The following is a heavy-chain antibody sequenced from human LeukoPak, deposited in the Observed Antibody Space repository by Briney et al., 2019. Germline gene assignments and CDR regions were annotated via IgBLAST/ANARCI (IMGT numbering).Heavy chain of an antibody. CDR3: ARQQRITMIVVVMKGAFDI. CDR1: GGSISSSSYY. CDR2: IYYSGST. V-gene: IGHV4-39*01. D-gene: IGHD3-22*01. Sequence: SETLSLTCTVSGGSISSSSYYWGWIRQPLGKGLEWIGSIYYSGSTYYNPSLKSRVTISVDTSKNQFSLKLSSVTAADTAVYYCARQQRITMIVVVMKGAFDIWGQGTMATVSS. J-gene: IGHJ3*02.